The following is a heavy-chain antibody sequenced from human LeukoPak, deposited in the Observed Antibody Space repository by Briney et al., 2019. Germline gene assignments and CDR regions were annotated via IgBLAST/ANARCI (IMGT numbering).Heavy chain of an antibody. CDR1: GGTFSSYT. CDR3: ARKVEYCSSTSCYLDY. V-gene: IGHV1-69*02. Sequence: GASVKVSSKASGGTFSSYTISWVRQAPGQGLEWMGRIIPILGIANYAQKFQGRVTITADKSTSTAYMELSSLRSEDTAVYYCARKVEYCSSTSCYLDYWGQGTLVTVSA. D-gene: IGHD2-2*01. CDR2: IIPILGIA. J-gene: IGHJ4*02.